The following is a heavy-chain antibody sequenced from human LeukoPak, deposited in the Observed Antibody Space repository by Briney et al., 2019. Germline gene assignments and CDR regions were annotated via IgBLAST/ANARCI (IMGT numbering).Heavy chain of an antibody. D-gene: IGHD2-15*01. V-gene: IGHV4-59*12. J-gene: IGHJ5*02. Sequence: PSETLSLTCTVSGGSISSYYWSWIRQPPGKGLEWIGYIYYSGSTNYNPSLESRVAMSVDTSKNQLSLKVSSVKAADTAVYYCARGGGLGVDWFDPWGQGTLVTASS. CDR1: GGSISSYY. CDR2: IYYSGST. CDR3: ARGGGLGVDWFDP.